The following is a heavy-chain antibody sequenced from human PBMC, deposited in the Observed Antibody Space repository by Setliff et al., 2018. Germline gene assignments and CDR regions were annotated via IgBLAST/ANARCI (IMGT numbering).Heavy chain of an antibody. CDR3: RFWSGYYKNDY. J-gene: IGHJ4*02. V-gene: IGHV4-34*01. Sequence: PGGSLRLSCTASGLSYSNYWVSWVRQPPGKGLEWIGESNHSGSTSYNPSLKSRLTMSVDTSKNQFSLKLTSVTAADTAVHYCRFWSGYYKNDYWGQGTLVTVSS. CDR2: SNHSGST. CDR1: GLSYSNYW. D-gene: IGHD3-3*01.